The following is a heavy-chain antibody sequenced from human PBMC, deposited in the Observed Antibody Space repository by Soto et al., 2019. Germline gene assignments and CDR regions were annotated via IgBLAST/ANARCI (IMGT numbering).Heavy chain of an antibody. CDR2: VSGSGART. CDR3: AKDADVDEYGVFDL. Sequence: EVQLLESGGGLAQPGGSLRLSCAASGFTFSDYAMTWVRQAPGKGLEWVAGVSGSGARTYYADSVRGRFTVSRDNSESALFLQVNSLRPEDTAVYFCAKDADVDEYGVFDLWGQGTMVTVSS. V-gene: IGHV3-23*01. J-gene: IGHJ3*01. CDR1: GFTFSDYA. D-gene: IGHD2-2*01.